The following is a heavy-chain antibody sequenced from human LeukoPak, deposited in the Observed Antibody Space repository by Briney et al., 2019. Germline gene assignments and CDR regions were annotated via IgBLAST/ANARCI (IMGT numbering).Heavy chain of an antibody. D-gene: IGHD2-2*01. V-gene: IGHV3-30*18. CDR1: GFAFNNYG. CDR2: ISYDGRNK. CDR3: AKGPLRGTAAAIDY. J-gene: IGHJ4*02. Sequence: GSLRLSCAASGFAFNNYGIHLVRPAPGKGLGWVAVISYDGRNKHCPDSVKGRFTISRDISTDTLWLQMDSLRTEDTAVYYCAKGPLRGTAAAIDYWGQGTLVTVSS.